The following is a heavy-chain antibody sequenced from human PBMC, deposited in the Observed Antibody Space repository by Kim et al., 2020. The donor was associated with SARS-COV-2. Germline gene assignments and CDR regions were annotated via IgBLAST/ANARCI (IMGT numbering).Heavy chain of an antibody. CDR3: AREGGLNVETARPGNYNGLAV. CDR1: GFSFSDHY. Sequence: GGSLRLSCAASGFSFSDHYMDWVRQAPGKGLEWVGRIRNKAYSSTTEYAASVKDRFTMSRDDSKSYLFLQMNSLKTEDTAVYFCAREGGLNVETARPGNYNGLAVWGQGTTVTVSS. J-gene: IGHJ6*02. V-gene: IGHV3-72*01. D-gene: IGHD3-16*01. CDR2: IRNKAYSSTT.